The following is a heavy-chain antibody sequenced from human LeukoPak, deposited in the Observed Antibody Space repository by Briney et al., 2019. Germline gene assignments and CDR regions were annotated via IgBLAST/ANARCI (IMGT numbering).Heavy chain of an antibody. Sequence: PGGSLRLSCAASGFTFSSYGMSWVRQAPGMRLEWVSAITDTGSGTYYADSVKGRFTISRDNSKNTLYLQMNSLRAEDTAVYYCAKRVPYSTSSVYFDYWGQGTLVTVSS. D-gene: IGHD6-6*01. J-gene: IGHJ4*02. CDR2: ITDTGSGT. CDR1: GFTFSSYG. V-gene: IGHV3-23*01. CDR3: AKRVPYSTSSVYFDY.